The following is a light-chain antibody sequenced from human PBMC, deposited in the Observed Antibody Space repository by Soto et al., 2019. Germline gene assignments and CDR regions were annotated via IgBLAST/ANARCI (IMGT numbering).Light chain of an antibody. CDR1: QGISSY. CDR3: QQLNSYPLT. CDR2: AAS. Sequence: DIQLTQSPSFLSASVGDRVTITCRASQGISSYLAWYQQKPGKAPKLLIYAASTLQSGVPSRFSASGSGTEFTLTISSLQPEDFATFYCQQLNSYPLTFGGGTKVDIK. V-gene: IGKV1-9*01. J-gene: IGKJ4*01.